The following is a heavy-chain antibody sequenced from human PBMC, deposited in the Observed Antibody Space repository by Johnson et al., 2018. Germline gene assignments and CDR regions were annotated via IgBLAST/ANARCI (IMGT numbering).Heavy chain of an antibody. V-gene: IGHV3-30*18. CDR3: ANTHVEMATIGGAFDI. Sequence: QVQLVQSGGGVVQPGRSLRLSCAASGFTFSSYGMHWVRQAPGKGLEWVALISSDGNNKYYIDSVKGRFTISRDNSRNTLSLQMNRLRAEDSAVYYCANTHVEMATIGGAFDIWGQGTTVTVSS. CDR1: GFTFSSYG. D-gene: IGHD5-24*01. J-gene: IGHJ3*02. CDR2: ISSDGNNK.